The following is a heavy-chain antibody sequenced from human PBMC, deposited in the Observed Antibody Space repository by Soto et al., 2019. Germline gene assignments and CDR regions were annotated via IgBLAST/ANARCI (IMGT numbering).Heavy chain of an antibody. J-gene: IGHJ4*02. CDR3: ARGGGNDPFDS. V-gene: IGHV4-30-2*06. CDR1: GGSITHGGFS. D-gene: IGHD5-12*01. Sequence: QLRLQESGSGVVRTSETLSLTCTVSGGSITHGGFSWSWIRPSPGKGLEWIGYIGHLENTYFHPTFKSRLTMSIDRSKNQFSLNLSSVTAADRAVYYCARGGGNDPFDSWGQGVLVSVSS. CDR2: IGHLENT.